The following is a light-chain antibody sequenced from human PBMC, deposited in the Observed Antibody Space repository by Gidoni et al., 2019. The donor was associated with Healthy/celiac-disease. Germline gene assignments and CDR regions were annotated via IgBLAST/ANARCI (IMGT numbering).Light chain of an antibody. Sequence: EIVLPQSQGTLSLSPGERATLSCRASQSVSRRYLAWYQQKPGQAPRLLISGASSRATGIPDRFSGSGSGTDFTLTISRLAPEDFAVYYCQQYGSSPLCTFGQGTKLEIK. V-gene: IGKV3-20*01. J-gene: IGKJ2*02. CDR1: QSVSRRY. CDR2: GAS. CDR3: QQYGSSPLCT.